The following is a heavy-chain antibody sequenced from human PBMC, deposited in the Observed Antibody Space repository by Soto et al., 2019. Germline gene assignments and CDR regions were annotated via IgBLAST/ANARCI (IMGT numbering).Heavy chain of an antibody. CDR2: ISAFNGLT. V-gene: IGHV1-18*01. Sequence: QVQLVQSGPEVRKPGASVKVSCKASGYTFRDYGIAWVRQAPGQGLEWMGWISAFNGLTNYAQKFQGRVTVTADASTATAYMELRSLRPDDTAMYFCARGKGYGYDHWGQGTLVTVSS. CDR1: GYTFRDYG. D-gene: IGHD5-12*01. CDR3: ARGKGYGYDH. J-gene: IGHJ4*02.